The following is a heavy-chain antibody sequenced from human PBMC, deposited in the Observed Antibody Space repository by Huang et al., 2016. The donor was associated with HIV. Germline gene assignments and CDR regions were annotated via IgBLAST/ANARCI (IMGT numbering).Heavy chain of an antibody. Sequence: QVLLVQSGAEVRKPGSSVKVSCTAFGGTFSRYAISWVRQAPGQGLEWMGGILPIFGTANYTQKFQGRVTITVDESTNTGYMELTRLTSEDTAVYYCARTAYSYGFRQGYNWFDPWGQGTPVTVSS. V-gene: IGHV1-69*13. D-gene: IGHD5-18*01. CDR2: ILPIFGTA. J-gene: IGHJ5*02. CDR3: ARTAYSYGFRQGYNWFDP. CDR1: GGTFSRYA.